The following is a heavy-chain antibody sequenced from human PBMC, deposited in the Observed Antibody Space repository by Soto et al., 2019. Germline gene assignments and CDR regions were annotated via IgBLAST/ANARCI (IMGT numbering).Heavy chain of an antibody. V-gene: IGHV3-53*01. Sequence: EVHLVESGGGLIQPGGSLRLSCAASGLIVSNNYMSWVRQAPGKGLEWVSIIYSGGSTYYADSVTGRFTISRDNSKNTLYLQMDSLRAEDTAVYYCARAFNWNDAYFDYWGQGTLVTVSS. CDR1: GLIVSNNY. D-gene: IGHD1-1*01. J-gene: IGHJ4*02. CDR3: ARAFNWNDAYFDY. CDR2: IYSGGST.